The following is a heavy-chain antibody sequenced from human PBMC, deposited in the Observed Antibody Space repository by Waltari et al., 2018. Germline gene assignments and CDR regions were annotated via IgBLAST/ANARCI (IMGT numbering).Heavy chain of an antibody. CDR2: RSYDGSNK. CDR1: GFTFSSYA. CDR3: ARDGWKWFDP. Sequence: QVQLVESGGGVVQPGRSLRLSCAASGFTFSSYAMHWVRQAPGKGLEWVAVRSYDGSNKYSADSVKGRFTISRDNSKNTRYLQMNSLRAEDTAVYYCARDGWKWFDPWGQGTLVTVSS. D-gene: IGHD1-1*01. J-gene: IGHJ5*02. V-gene: IGHV3-30-3*01.